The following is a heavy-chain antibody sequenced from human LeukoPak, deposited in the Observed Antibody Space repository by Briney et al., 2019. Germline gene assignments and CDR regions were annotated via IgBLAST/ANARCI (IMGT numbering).Heavy chain of an antibody. V-gene: IGHV3-23*01. CDR2: ISGSGGST. CDR3: AKVQRAVGAGDY. CDR1: GFTFSSYW. Sequence: PGGSLRLSCAASGFTFSSYWMSWVRQAPGKGLEWVSAISGSGGSTYYADSVKGRFTISRDNSKNTLYLQMNSLRAEDTAVYYCAKVQRAVGAGDYWGQGTLVTVSS. J-gene: IGHJ4*02. D-gene: IGHD1-26*01.